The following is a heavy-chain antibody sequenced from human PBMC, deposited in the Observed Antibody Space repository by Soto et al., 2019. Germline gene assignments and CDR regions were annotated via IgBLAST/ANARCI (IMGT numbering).Heavy chain of an antibody. J-gene: IGHJ6*02. CDR1: GFTVSSNY. CDR2: IYSGGST. D-gene: IGHD3-3*01. V-gene: IGHV3-53*01. CDR3: ARGPGGRGRHQIFGVVVAHRDGMDV. Sequence: GGSLRLSCAASGFTVSSNYMSWVRQAPGKGLEWVSVIYSGGSTYYADSVKGRFTISRDNSKNTLYLQMNSLRAEDTAVYYCARGPGGRGRHQIFGVVVAHRDGMDVWGQGTTVTVSS.